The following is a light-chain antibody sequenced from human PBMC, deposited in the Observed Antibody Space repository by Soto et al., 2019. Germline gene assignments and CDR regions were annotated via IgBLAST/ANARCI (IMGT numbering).Light chain of an antibody. CDR2: SAF. CDR3: RQADSFPFT. V-gene: IGKV1-12*01. Sequence: DIQMTQSPSSVSASVGDRVTITCRASQGINRWLAWYQQKPGKAPKLLIYSAFTLESGVPSRFSGGGSGTDFTLTISSLQPEDFATYYCRQADSFPFTFGPGTKVDIK. CDR1: QGINRW. J-gene: IGKJ3*01.